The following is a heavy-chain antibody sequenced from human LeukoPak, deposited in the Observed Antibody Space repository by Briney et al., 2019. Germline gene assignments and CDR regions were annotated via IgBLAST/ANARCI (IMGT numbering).Heavy chain of an antibody. J-gene: IGHJ4*02. CDR1: GGSISSGGYY. CDR3: ARGATTVSDFDY. Sequence: SQTLSLTCTVSGGSISSGGYYWSWIRQHPGKGLEWIGYIYYSGSTHYNPSLKSRVTISVDTSKNQFSLKLSSVTAADTAVYYCARGATTVSDFDYWGQGTLVTVSS. D-gene: IGHD4-17*01. CDR2: IYYSGST. V-gene: IGHV4-31*03.